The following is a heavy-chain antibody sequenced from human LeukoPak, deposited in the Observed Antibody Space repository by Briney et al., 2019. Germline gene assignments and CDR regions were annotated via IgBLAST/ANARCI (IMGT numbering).Heavy chain of an antibody. V-gene: IGHV3-21*06. J-gene: IGHJ6*02. D-gene: IGHD2-2*01. CDR3: ARDPVVVVPAATPGSSSYYYYKGLDV. CDR1: GFTFRKYR. Sequence: PGGSLRLSCTASGFTFRKYRIHWVRQTPGKGLEWVASISSSSNYIFYGDSVRGRFTISRDNANNSLSLHINSLTAEDTGVYYCARDPVVVVPAATPGSSSYYYYKGLDVWGQGTTVTVSS. CDR2: ISSSSNYI.